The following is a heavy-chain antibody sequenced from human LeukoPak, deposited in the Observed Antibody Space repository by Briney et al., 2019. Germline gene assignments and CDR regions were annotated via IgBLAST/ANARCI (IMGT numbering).Heavy chain of an antibody. Sequence: SGGSLRLSCAASGFTFSNARMSWVRQAPGKGLEWVGRIKSKTDGGTTDYAAPVKGRFTISRDDTKNTLYLQMNSLKTEDTAVYYCTTEFLGIAAAGWFDPWGQGTLVTVSS. CDR2: IKSKTDGGTT. CDR1: GFTFSNAR. CDR3: TTEFLGIAAAGWFDP. J-gene: IGHJ5*02. D-gene: IGHD6-13*01. V-gene: IGHV3-15*01.